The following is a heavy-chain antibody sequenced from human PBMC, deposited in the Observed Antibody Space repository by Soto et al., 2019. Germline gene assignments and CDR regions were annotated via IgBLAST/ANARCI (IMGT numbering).Heavy chain of an antibody. Sequence: QLQLQESGPGLVKPSETLSLTCTVSGGSISSSSYYWGWIRQPPGKGLEWIGSIYYSGSTYYNPSLKSRVTISVDTSKNQFSLKLSSVTAADTAVYYCAVPNYDYVWGSYRAEDYWGQGTLVTVSS. CDR3: AVPNYDYVWGSYRAEDY. J-gene: IGHJ4*02. CDR2: IYYSGST. V-gene: IGHV4-39*01. D-gene: IGHD3-16*02. CDR1: GGSISSSSYY.